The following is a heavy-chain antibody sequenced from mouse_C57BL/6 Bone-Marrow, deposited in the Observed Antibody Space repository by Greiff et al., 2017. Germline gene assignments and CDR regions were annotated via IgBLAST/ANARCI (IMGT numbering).Heavy chain of an antibody. D-gene: IGHD1-1*01. CDR3: AGGATTVVAKGSWAY. CDR2: ISYDGSN. Sequence: EVQLQQSGPGLVKPSQSLSLTCSVTGYSITSGYYWNWIRQFPGNKLEWMGYISYDGSNNYNPSLKNRISITRDTSKNQFFLKLNSVTTEDTATYYCAGGATTVVAKGSWAYWGQGTLVTVSA. V-gene: IGHV3-6*01. J-gene: IGHJ3*01. CDR1: GYSITSGYY.